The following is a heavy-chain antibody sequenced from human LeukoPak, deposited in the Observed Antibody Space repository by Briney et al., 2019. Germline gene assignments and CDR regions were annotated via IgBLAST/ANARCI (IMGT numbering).Heavy chain of an antibody. Sequence: TSETLSVTCAVFGESFNGYYWTWIRQSPGKGLEWIGEIIHDGSTNYNPSLKSRVNMSIDTSKIQFSLSLSSVTAADTAIYYCARGLASGYPPIPFDYWGQGTLVTVSS. D-gene: IGHD3-3*01. J-gene: IGHJ4*02. V-gene: IGHV4-34*12. CDR1: GESFNGYY. CDR2: IIHDGST. CDR3: ARGLASGYPPIPFDY.